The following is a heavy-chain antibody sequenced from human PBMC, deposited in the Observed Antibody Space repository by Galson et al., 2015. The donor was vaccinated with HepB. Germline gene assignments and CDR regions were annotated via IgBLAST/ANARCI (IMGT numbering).Heavy chain of an antibody. V-gene: IGHV3-20*04. Sequence: SLRLSCAASGFTFDDYGMSWVRQAPGKGLEWVSGINWNGGSTGYADSVKGRFTISRDNAKNSLYLQMNSLRAEDTALYYCARDYGYGNYFDYWGQGTLVTVSS. D-gene: IGHD5-18*01. CDR3: ARDYGYGNYFDY. CDR1: GFTFDDYG. CDR2: INWNGGST. J-gene: IGHJ4*02.